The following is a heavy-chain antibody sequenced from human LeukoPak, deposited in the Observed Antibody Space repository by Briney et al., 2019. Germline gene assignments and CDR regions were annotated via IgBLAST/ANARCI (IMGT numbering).Heavy chain of an antibody. CDR1: GYTFTSYG. CDR2: ISTYYGNT. Sequence: GASVKVSCKASGYTFTSYGFSWVRQAPGQGLEWMGWISTYYGNTNYALKLQDRVTMTTDTSTSTAYMELTSLRSDDTAVYYCARVYSTNYYGSGDRPFLFDYWGQGTVVTVSS. V-gene: IGHV1-18*01. CDR3: ARVYSTNYYGSGDRPFLFDY. D-gene: IGHD3-10*01. J-gene: IGHJ4*02.